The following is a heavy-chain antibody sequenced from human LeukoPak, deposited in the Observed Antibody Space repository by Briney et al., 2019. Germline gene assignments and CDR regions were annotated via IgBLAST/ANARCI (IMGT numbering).Heavy chain of an antibody. J-gene: IGHJ5*02. Sequence: SVKVSCKASGGTFSSYAISWVRQAPGQGLEWMGRIIPILGTANYAQKFQGRVTITTDESTSTAYMELSSLRSEDTAVYYCAGGWNSGSFYKNWFDPGGQETLVTVSS. CDR2: IIPILGTA. CDR3: AGGWNSGSFYKNWFDP. CDR1: GGTFSSYA. D-gene: IGHD3-10*01. V-gene: IGHV1-69*11.